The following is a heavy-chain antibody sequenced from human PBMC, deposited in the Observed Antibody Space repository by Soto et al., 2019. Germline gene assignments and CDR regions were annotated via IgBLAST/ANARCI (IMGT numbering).Heavy chain of an antibody. CDR1: GGSMSGHY. Sequence: QVQLQESGPGLVKASETLSLTCTVSGGSMSGHYWGWIRQPPGKAPEWIGQIFYSGGTNYNPSLEGRVTMSVDTSKNQFSLKLSSMTAADTAIYYCARAGGNFAPWGQGTLVTVSS. V-gene: IGHV4-59*11. CDR3: ARAGGNFAP. J-gene: IGHJ5*02. CDR2: IFYSGGT.